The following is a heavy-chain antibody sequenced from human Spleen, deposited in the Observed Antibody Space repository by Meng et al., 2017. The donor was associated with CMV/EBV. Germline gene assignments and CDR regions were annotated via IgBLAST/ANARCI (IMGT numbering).Heavy chain of an antibody. D-gene: IGHD3-22*01. J-gene: IGHJ4*02. CDR2: INPNSGGT. CDR3: ARGTDYFDSSGYYPDY. CDR1: YTFTDYY. V-gene: IGHV1-2*02. Sequence: YTFTDYYMHCVRQAPGQGLEWMGWINPNSGGTNYAQKFPGRVTMTRDTSISTAYMELSRLRSDDTAVYYCARGTDYFDSSGYYPDYWGQGALVTVSS.